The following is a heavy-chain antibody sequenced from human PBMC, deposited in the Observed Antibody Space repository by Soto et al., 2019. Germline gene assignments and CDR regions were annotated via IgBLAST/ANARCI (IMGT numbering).Heavy chain of an antibody. CDR1: GGSISSSSYY. J-gene: IGHJ6*03. D-gene: IGHD2-15*01. CDR2: IYYSGST. V-gene: IGHV4-39*01. Sequence: SETLSLTCTVSGGSISSSSYYWGWIRQPPGKGLEWIGSIYYSGSTYYNPSLKSRVTISVDTSKNQFSLKLSSVTAADTAVYYCARLGGYCSGGSCYPNYYYYYMDVWGKGTTVTVSS. CDR3: ARLGGYCSGGSCYPNYYYYYMDV.